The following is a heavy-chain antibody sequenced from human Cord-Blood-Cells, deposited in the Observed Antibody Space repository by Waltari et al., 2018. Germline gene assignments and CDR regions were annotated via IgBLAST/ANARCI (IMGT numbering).Heavy chain of an antibody. CDR1: GFTFSSYG. D-gene: IGHD6-19*01. V-gene: IGHV3-30*18. CDR3: AKEGRESSGWYYYYYYGMDV. CDR2: LSYDGINN. Sequence: QVQLVESGGGVVQPGRSLRLSCAASGFTFSSYGMHWVRQAPGKGLEWVAVLSYDGINNYYADPVKGRFTISRDNSKNTLDLQMNSLRAEDTAVYYCAKEGRESSGWYYYYYYGMDVWGQGTTVTVSS. J-gene: IGHJ6*02.